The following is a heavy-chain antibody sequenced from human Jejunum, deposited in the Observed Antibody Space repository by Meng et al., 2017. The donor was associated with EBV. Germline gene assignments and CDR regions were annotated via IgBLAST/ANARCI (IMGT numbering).Heavy chain of an antibody. V-gene: IGHV1-69-2*01. CDR3: ALVLRARFNYFDP. Sequence: FPVTQSGAEVKKPGATVKIYCKVSGYIFSDYSIHWVRQAPGEGLEWMGLVDPQDDETLYAEKFQGRVTITADTSPDTAYMELSSLRSEDTAIYYCALVLRARFNYFDPWGQGTLVTVSS. J-gene: IGHJ5*02. D-gene: IGHD4/OR15-4a*01. CDR1: GYIFSDYS. CDR2: VDPQDDET.